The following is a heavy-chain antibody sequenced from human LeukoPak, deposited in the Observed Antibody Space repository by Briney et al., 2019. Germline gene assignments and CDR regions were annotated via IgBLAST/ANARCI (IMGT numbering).Heavy chain of an antibody. V-gene: IGHV3-48*01. CDR1: GFTFSSYS. J-gene: IGHJ4*02. CDR3: ARVLIDY. Sequence: GGSLRLSCAASGFTFSSYSMNWVRQAPGKGLEWVSYISSSSSTIYYADSVKGRFTISRDNAKNSLYLQMNSLRAEDTAVYYCARVLIDYWGQGTLVTVSS. D-gene: IGHD3-10*01. CDR2: ISSSSSTI.